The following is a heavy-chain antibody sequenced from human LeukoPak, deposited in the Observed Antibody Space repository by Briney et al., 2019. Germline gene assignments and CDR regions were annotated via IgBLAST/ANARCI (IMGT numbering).Heavy chain of an antibody. V-gene: IGHV4-34*01. CDR1: GGSFSGYY. CDR2: INHSGST. Sequence: SETLSLTCAVYGGSFSGYYWSWIRQPPGKGLEWIGEINHSGSTNYNPSLKSRVTISVDTSKNQFSLKLSSVTAADTAVCYCARGLGILRYWGQGTLVTVSS. CDR3: ARGLGILRY. D-gene: IGHD3-9*01. J-gene: IGHJ4*02.